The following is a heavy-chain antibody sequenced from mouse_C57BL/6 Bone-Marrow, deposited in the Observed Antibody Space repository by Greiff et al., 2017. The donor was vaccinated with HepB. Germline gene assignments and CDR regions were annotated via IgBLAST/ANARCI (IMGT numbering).Heavy chain of an antibody. D-gene: IGHD1-1*01. CDR1: GYAFTNYL. V-gene: IGHV1-54*01. J-gene: IGHJ4*01. CDR3: ARPSPTVVGAMDY. Sequence: VKLQESGAELVRPGTSVKVSCKASGYAFTNYLIEWVKQRPGQGLEWIGVINPGSGGTNYNEKFKGKATLTADKSSSTAYMQLSSLTSEDSAVYFCARPSPTVVGAMDYWGQGTSVTVSS. CDR2: INPGSGGT.